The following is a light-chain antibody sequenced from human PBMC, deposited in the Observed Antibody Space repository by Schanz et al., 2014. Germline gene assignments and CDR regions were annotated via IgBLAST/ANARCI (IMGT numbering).Light chain of an antibody. J-gene: IGKJ4*01. CDR3: QQYDNWPLT. V-gene: IGKV3-20*01. Sequence: EIVMTQTPGTLSLSPGERATLSCRASQSVSSSYLAWYQQKPGQAPRLLIYDASNRATGIPDRFSGSGSGTVFTLTISRLEPEDFAVYYCQQYDNWPLTFGGGTKVEIK. CDR1: QSVSSSY. CDR2: DAS.